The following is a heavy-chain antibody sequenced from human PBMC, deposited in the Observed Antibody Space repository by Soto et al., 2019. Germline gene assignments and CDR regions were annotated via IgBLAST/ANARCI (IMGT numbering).Heavy chain of an antibody. CDR2: INHSGST. J-gene: IGHJ6*03. Sequence: SETLSLTCAVYGGSFSGYYWSWIRQPPGKGLEWIGEINHSGSTNYNPSLKSRVTISVDTSKNQFSLKLSSVTAADTAVYYCARSARITMVRGVFNNYYYYMDVWGKGTTVTVSS. V-gene: IGHV4-34*01. D-gene: IGHD3-10*01. CDR1: GGSFSGYY. CDR3: ARSARITMVRGVFNNYYYYMDV.